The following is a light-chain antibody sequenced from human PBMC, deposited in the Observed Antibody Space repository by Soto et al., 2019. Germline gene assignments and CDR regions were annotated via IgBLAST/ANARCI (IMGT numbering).Light chain of an antibody. CDR1: QGIGSA. Sequence: ALQLTQSPSSLSASIGDRVTITCRARQGIGSALAWYQQAPGKPPKLLIFDASTLENGVPSRFSGVGSGTDFTLTSSSLQPEDFATYYCLLFNTYPQAFGGGTKVEIK. CDR2: DAS. CDR3: LLFNTYPQA. J-gene: IGKJ4*01. V-gene: IGKV1-13*02.